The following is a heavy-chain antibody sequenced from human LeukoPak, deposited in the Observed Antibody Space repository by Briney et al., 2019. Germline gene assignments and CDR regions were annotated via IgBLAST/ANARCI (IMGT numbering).Heavy chain of an antibody. CDR2: IYYSGST. V-gene: IGHV4-39*07. D-gene: IGHD6-19*01. CDR3: ARETSLAGFASGLGFNY. CDR1: GGSISSSSYY. Sequence: PSETLSLTCTVSGGSISSSSYYWGWIRQPPGKGLEWIGSIYYSGSTYYNPSLKSRVTISVDTSKNQFSLKLSSVTAADTATYYRARETSLAGFASGLGFNYWGQGILVTVSS. J-gene: IGHJ4*02.